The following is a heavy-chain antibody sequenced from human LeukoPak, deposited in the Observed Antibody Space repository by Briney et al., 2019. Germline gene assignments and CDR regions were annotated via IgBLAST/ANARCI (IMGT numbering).Heavy chain of an antibody. Sequence: ASVKVSCKASGYTFTTYPIHWVRQAPGQRLEWMGWINPGNGNTKYSQKFQGRVTITRDSSASTAYMELSSLRSEDTAVYYCAKDASGSHHDYWGQGTLVTVSS. CDR2: INPGNGNT. CDR1: GYTFTTYP. J-gene: IGHJ4*02. CDR3: AKDASGSHHDY. V-gene: IGHV1-3*01. D-gene: IGHD3-10*01.